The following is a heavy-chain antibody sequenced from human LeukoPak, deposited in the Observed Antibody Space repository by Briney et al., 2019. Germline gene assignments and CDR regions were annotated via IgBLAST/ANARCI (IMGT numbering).Heavy chain of an antibody. CDR1: GFTFSSYG. CDR2: IRYDGSNK. V-gene: IGHV3-30*02. CDR3: AKDRPTGDGGPDY. J-gene: IGHJ4*02. D-gene: IGHD3-10*01. Sequence: GGSLRLSCAASGFTFSSYGMHWVRQAPGKGLEWVAFIRYDGSNKYYADSVKGRFTISRDNSKNTLYLQMNSLRAEDTAVYYCAKDRPTGDGGPDYRGQGTLVTVSS.